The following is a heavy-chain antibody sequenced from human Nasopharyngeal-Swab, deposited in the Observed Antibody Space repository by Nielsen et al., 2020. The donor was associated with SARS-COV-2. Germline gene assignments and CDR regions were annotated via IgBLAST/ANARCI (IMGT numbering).Heavy chain of an antibody. CDR2: LYYSGST. J-gene: IGHJ6*02. V-gene: IGHV4-39*01. D-gene: IGHD2-15*01. Sequence: SETLSLTCTVSGGSISSSTYYWGWIRQPPGKGLEWIGTLYYSGSTYYNPSLKSRVTMSVDTSKNQFSLKLSSVTAADTAVYYCARGWDCSGGSCYSGYYYYGMDVWGQGTTVTVSS. CDR1: GGSISSSTYY. CDR3: ARGWDCSGGSCYSGYYYYGMDV.